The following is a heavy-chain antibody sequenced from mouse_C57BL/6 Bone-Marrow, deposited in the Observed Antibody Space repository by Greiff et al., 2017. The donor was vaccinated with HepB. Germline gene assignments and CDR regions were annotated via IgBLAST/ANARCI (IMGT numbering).Heavy chain of an antibody. V-gene: IGHV6-6*01. J-gene: IGHJ1*03. CDR2: IRNKANNHAT. Sequence: EVKVEESGGGLVQPGGSMKLSCAASGFTFSDAWMDWVRQSPEKGLEWVAEIRNKANNHATYYAESVKGRFTISRDDSKSSVYLQMNSLRAEDTGIYYCTRKDLGITTRDWYFDVWGTGTTVTVSS. CDR3: TRKDLGITTRDWYFDV. CDR1: GFTFSDAW. D-gene: IGHD2-4*01.